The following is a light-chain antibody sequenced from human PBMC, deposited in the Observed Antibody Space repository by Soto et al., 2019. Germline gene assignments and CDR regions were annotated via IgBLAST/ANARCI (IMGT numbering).Light chain of an antibody. V-gene: IGKV1-39*01. CDR3: QQSFSTPHT. CDR2: ATS. Sequence: IQMTQSPSSLSASVGDIVTITCRASQTISFYLNWYQQKPGRTPNLLIYATSSLQSGVPSRFDGSGSGTEFTLTISSLQPDDFATYYCQQSFSTPHTFGQGTKLELK. J-gene: IGKJ2*01. CDR1: QTISFY.